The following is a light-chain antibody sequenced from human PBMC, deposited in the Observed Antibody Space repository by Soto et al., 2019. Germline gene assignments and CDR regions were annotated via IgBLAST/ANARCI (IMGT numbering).Light chain of an antibody. CDR2: AAS. Sequence: IQLTQSPSSLSASVGDRVTITCRAGQGISSSLVWYQQKSGKAPNLLISAASTLQTGVPSRFSGSGSGTDFALTISSLQPEDFVTYYCQQIDSYPRTFGQGTKVEIK. CDR1: QGISSS. CDR3: QQIDSYPRT. V-gene: IGKV1-9*01. J-gene: IGKJ1*01.